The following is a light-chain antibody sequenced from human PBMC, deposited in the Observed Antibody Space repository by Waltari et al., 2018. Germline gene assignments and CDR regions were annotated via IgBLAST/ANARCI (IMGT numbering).Light chain of an antibody. CDR1: QSVSRA. V-gene: IGKV3-20*01. J-gene: IGKJ1*01. CDR3: QKYESLPAT. Sequence: EIVLTQSPGTLSLSPGERATLSCRASQSVSRALAWYHQKPGQAPRLLIYDAFSRATGIPDRFSGSGSGTDFSLTISRLEPEDFAVYYCQKYESLPATFGQGTKVEIK. CDR2: DAF.